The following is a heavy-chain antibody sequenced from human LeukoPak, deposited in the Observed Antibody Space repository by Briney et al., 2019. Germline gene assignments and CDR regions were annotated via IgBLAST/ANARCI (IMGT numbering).Heavy chain of an antibody. V-gene: IGHV4-34*01. CDR3: ARQGYSSSWYTLDY. CDR2: INHSGST. D-gene: IGHD6-13*01. Sequence: TSETLSLTCAVYGGSFSGYYWSWIRQPPGKGLEWIGEINHSGSTNYNPSLKSRVTMSVDTSKNQFSLKLSSVTAAGTAVYYCARQGYSSSWYTLDYWGQGTLVTVSS. J-gene: IGHJ4*02. CDR1: GGSFSGYY.